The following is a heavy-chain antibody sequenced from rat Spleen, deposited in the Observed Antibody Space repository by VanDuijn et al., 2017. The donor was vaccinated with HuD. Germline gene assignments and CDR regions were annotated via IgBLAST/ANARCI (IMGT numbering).Heavy chain of an antibody. CDR2: ISTGGGNT. J-gene: IGHJ2*01. D-gene: IGHD4-3*01. Sequence: EVRLVESGGGLVQPGRSLSLSCVASGFTFSGYAMAWVRQAPKKGLEWVASISTGGGNTYYRDSVKGRFTISRDNAKNTQYLQMDSLRSEDTATYYCARHSGNLYYFDYWGQGVMVTVSS. V-gene: IGHV5S13*01. CDR1: GFTFSGYA. CDR3: ARHSGNLYYFDY.